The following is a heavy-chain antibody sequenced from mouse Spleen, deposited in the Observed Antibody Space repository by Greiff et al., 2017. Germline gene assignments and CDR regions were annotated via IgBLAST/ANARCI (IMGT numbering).Heavy chain of an antibody. Sequence: QVQLQQPGAELVRPGTSVKLSCKASGYTFTSYWMHWVKQRPGQGLEWIGVIDPSDSYTNYNQKFKGKATLTVDTSSSTAYMQLSSLTSEDSAVYYCAPTTYYAMDYRGQGTSVTVSS. V-gene: IGHV1-59*01. CDR2: IDPSDSYT. D-gene: IGHD1-1*01. CDR1: GYTFTSYW. CDR3: APTTYYAMDY. J-gene: IGHJ4*01.